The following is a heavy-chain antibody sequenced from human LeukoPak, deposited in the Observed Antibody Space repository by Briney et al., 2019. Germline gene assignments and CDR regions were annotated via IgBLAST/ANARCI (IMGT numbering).Heavy chain of an antibody. CDR1: GFTFSAYG. J-gene: IGHJ4*02. D-gene: IGHD5-24*01. V-gene: IGHV3-30*04. CDR3: ARGRRRDRYNYKDY. Sequence: GGSLRLSCAVSGFTFSAYGMHWVRQAPGKGLAWVAVISYDGSYQAYADSVKGRFTVSRDSSKNTLYLQLNSLRPEDTGLYYCARGRRRDRYNYKDYWGQGTQVSVSS. CDR2: ISYDGSYQ.